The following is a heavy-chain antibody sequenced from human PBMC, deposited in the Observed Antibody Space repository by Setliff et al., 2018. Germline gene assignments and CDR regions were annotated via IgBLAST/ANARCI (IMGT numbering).Heavy chain of an antibody. CDR1: GFTFNTYW. CDR3: ARTCSGSGCYAGLES. Sequence: GGSLRLSCAASGFTFNTYWMHWVRQAPGKGLVWFSHINSDGSGTSYADSVKGRFTISRDNAKNTLYLQMNSLRPEDTAVYYCARTCSGSGCYAGLESWGQGTPVTVSS. V-gene: IGHV3-74*01. J-gene: IGHJ4*02. D-gene: IGHD2-15*01. CDR2: INSDGSGT.